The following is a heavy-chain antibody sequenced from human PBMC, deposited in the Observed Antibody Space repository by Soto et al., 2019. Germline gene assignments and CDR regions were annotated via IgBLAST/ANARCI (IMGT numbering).Heavy chain of an antibody. CDR2: VGGSDDDK. Sequence: EVQLLESGGGVVQPGGSLRLSCAASGFTFSDYAMSWVRQTPGKGLQWVSGVGGSDDDKHYADSVRGRFIVSRDNSKNILYLQMNSLRADDTAIYYCAEDATSFNSIWDPFDMWGQGTEVTVSS. V-gene: IGHV3-23*01. D-gene: IGHD4-4*01. J-gene: IGHJ3*02. CDR3: AEDATSFNSIWDPFDM. CDR1: GFTFSDYA.